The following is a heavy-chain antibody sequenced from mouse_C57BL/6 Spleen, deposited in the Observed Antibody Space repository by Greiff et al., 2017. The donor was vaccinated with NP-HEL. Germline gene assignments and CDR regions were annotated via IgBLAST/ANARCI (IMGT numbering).Heavy chain of an antibody. CDR3: ARDNYSNYEYAMDY. J-gene: IGHJ4*01. V-gene: IGHV3-6*01. Sequence: EVQLVESGPGLVKPSQSLSLTCSATGYSITSCYFWYWIRQSPGNKLEWMGFIRYDGSNNYNHSLKNRISFTRDTSKNQFFLKMHSMTTEDTATYYCARDNYSNYEYAMDYWGQGTSVTVSS. D-gene: IGHD2-5*01. CDR1: GYSITSCYF. CDR2: IRYDGSN.